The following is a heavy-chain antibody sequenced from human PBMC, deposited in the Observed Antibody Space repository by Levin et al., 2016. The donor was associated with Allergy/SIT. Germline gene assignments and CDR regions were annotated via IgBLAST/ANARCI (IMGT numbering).Heavy chain of an antibody. D-gene: IGHD1-26*01. Sequence: WIRQPPGKGLEWIGEIYHSGSTNYNPSLKSRVTISVDKSKNQFSLKLSSVTAADTAVYYCARVVGATTIDYWGQGTLVTVSS. J-gene: IGHJ4*02. CDR3: ARVVGATTIDY. V-gene: IGHV4-4*02. CDR2: IYHSGST.